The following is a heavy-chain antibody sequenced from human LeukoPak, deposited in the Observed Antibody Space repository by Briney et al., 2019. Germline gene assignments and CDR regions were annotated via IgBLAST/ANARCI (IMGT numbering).Heavy chain of an antibody. CDR2: IYTSGST. CDR3: ARIYCGGDCRGYYYHYYMDV. D-gene: IGHD2-21*02. CDR1: GGSISSYY. Sequence: SETLSLTCTVSGGSISSYYWSWIRQPAGKGLEWIGRIYTSGSTKYNPSLKSRVTISVDTSKNQFSLKLSSVTAADTAVYYCARIYCGGDCRGYYYHYYMDVWGKGTTVTISS. V-gene: IGHV4-4*07. J-gene: IGHJ6*03.